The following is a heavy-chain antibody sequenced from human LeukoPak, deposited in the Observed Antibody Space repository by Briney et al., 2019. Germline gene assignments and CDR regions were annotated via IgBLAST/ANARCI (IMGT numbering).Heavy chain of an antibody. J-gene: IGHJ4*02. D-gene: IGHD3-10*01. Sequence: PSETLSLTCAVYGGSFSGYYWSWIRQPPGKGLEWIGEINHSGSTNYNPSLKSRVTISVDTSKNQFSLKLSSVTAADTAVYYCARSKYYGSGTPFGYWGQGTLVTVSS. CDR3: ARSKYYGSGTPFGY. V-gene: IGHV4-34*01. CDR2: INHSGST. CDR1: GGSFSGYY.